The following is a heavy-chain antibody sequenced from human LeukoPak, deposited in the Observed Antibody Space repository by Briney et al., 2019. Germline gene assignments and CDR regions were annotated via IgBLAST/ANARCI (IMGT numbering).Heavy chain of an antibody. CDR3: ARDQGIYNHRIIDS. J-gene: IGHJ4*02. V-gene: IGHV3-23*01. Sequence: GGSLRLSCTASGFAFSVYAMSWLRQPPGKGLEWVSTINANSGTTSYAASVRGRFTISRDNSKNTLYLQLNTLRADDTATYYCARDQGIYNHRIIDSWGQGTLVTVSS. CDR2: INANSGTT. CDR1: GFAFSVYA. D-gene: IGHD5-12*01.